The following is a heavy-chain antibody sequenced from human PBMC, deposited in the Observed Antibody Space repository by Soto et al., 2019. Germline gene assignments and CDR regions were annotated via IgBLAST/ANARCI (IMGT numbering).Heavy chain of an antibody. CDR3: AKAGGSYFVIPDS. CDR2: ISFDGSDK. Sequence: QVQLVESGGGVVQPGRSLRLSCAASGFTFSSYGMHWVRQAPGKGLEWVAVISFDGSDKYYTDSVKGRFAISRDSSKSTLYLQMNSLRGDDTAVYYCAKAGGSYFVIPDSWGQGTLVTVSS. J-gene: IGHJ5*01. D-gene: IGHD1-26*01. V-gene: IGHV3-30*18. CDR1: GFTFSSYG.